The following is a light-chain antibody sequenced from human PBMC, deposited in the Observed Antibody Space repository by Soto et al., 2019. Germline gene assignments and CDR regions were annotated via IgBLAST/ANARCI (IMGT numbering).Light chain of an antibody. CDR3: QQFGSSPLCT. J-gene: IGKJ2*02. CDR2: GAS. CDR1: QSVSSRY. V-gene: IGKV3-20*01. Sequence: EIVLTQSPGTLSLSPGERVTLSCRASQSVSSRYLAWYQQKPGQAPRLLIYGASCRTTGIPDRFRGSGSGTDFTLTISRLEPEDFEVYYCQQFGSSPLCTFGQGTKLEIK.